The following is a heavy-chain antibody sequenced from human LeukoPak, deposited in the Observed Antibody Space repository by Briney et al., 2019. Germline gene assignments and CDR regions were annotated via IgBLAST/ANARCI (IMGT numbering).Heavy chain of an antibody. J-gene: IGHJ6*03. D-gene: IGHD6-13*01. CDR1: VGTFSRYA. Sequence: GAGVKVSCKASVGTFSRYAISWVRQAPGQGREWMGRIIPILGIANYAQKFQGRVTITADKSTRTAYMELSSLRSEDTAVYYCARADARAAGNYYYYYYMDVWGKGTTVTVSS. V-gene: IGHV1-69*04. CDR3: ARADARAAGNYYYYYYMDV. CDR2: IIPILGIA.